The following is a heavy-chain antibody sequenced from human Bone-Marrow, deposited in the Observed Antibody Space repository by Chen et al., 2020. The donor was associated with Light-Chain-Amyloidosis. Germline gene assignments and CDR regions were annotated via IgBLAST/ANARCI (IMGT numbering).Heavy chain of an antibody. Sequence: EVQLVESGGRVVRPGGSLRLSCAASGFTFDDYGMSWVRQAPGKGLEWVSGINWNGGRTGYADFVKGRFTISRDNAKNSLDLKMNTLSPEDTALYYCAREAGVGITYYFDLWGPGTLVTVSS. J-gene: IGHJ2*01. CDR2: INWNGGRT. CDR3: AREAGVGITYYFDL. V-gene: IGHV3-20*04. D-gene: IGHD3-3*01. CDR1: GFTFDDYG.